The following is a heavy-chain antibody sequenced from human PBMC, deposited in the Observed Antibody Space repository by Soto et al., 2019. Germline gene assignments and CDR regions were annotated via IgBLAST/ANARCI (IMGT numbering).Heavy chain of an antibody. J-gene: IGHJ4*02. Sequence: EVQLLESGGGLVQPGGSLRLSCAASGFTFSSYAMSWVRQAPGKGLEWVSAISGSGGSTYYADSVKGRFTISRDNSKNTLYLQMNSLRAEDTAVYYYAKRARHPHDYGAYAPFDYWGQGTLVTVSS. CDR3: AKRARHPHDYGAYAPFDY. CDR2: ISGSGGST. D-gene: IGHD4-17*01. CDR1: GFTFSSYA. V-gene: IGHV3-23*01.